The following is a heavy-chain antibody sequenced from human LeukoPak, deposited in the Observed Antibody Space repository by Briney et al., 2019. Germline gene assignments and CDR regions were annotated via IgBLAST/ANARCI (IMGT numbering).Heavy chain of an antibody. CDR1: GGSISSNH. Sequence: PSETLSLTCIASGGSISSNHRSWVRLTPGRGLEWIGYIHHSGSTDYNPSLKSRLTISVDTSKSQFSLRLTSVTAADTAVYYCAPDWRFCRDEGCLGTWGQGTLVTVSS. V-gene: IGHV4-59*01. CDR2: IHHSGST. CDR3: APDWRFCRDEGCLGT. J-gene: IGHJ4*02. D-gene: IGHD3-3*01.